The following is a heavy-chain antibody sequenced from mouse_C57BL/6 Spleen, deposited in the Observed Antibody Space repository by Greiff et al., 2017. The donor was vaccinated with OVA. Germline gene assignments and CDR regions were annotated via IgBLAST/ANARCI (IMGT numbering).Heavy chain of an antibody. CDR2: IYPRDGST. CDR3: ARRVKFYDGGRYYAMDY. J-gene: IGHJ4*01. V-gene: IGHV1-78*01. CDR1: GYTFTDHT. D-gene: IGHD2-12*01. Sequence: QVQLQQSDAELVKPGASVKISCKVSGYTFTDHTIHWMKQRPEQGLEWIGYIYPRDGSTKYNEKFKGKATLTADKSSSTAYMQLNSLTSEDSAVYFCARRVKFYDGGRYYAMDYWGQGTSVTVSS.